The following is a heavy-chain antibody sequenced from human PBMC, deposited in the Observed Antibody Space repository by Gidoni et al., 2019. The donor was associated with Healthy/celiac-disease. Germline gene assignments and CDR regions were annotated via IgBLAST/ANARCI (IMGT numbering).Heavy chain of an antibody. CDR1: GFTFSSYG. D-gene: IGHD6-19*01. V-gene: IGHV3-30*18. CDR3: AKSTYSSGWPFDY. Sequence: QVQLVESGGGVVQPGRSLRLSWAASGFTFSSYGMHWVRPAPGKGLEWVAVISYDGSNKYYADSVKGRFTISRDNSKNTLYLQMNSLRAEDTAVYYCAKSTYSSGWPFDYWGQGTLVTVSS. J-gene: IGHJ4*02. CDR2: ISYDGSNK.